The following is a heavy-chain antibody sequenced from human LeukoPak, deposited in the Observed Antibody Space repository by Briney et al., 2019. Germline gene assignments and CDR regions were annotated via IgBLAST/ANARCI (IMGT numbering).Heavy chain of an antibody. D-gene: IGHD6-19*01. CDR1: GFNISSHY. CDR3: GREEGWGSGWIDY. J-gene: IGHJ4*02. Sequence: GGSLRLSCAASGFNISSHYMSWVRQTPGKGLEWVSVTYIGGNTFSADSVKGRFTISRDNSKNTVYLQMTSLRAEDTAVYYCGREEGWGSGWIDYWGQGTLVTVSS. V-gene: IGHV3-53*01. CDR2: TYIGGNT.